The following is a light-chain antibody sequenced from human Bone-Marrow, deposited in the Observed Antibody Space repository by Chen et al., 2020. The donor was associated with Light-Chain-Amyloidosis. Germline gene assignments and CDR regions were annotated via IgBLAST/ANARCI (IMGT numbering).Light chain of an antibody. J-gene: IGLJ3*02. CDR2: NDD. CDR3: QVWDTRSDQKV. Sequence: SYVLTQPPSVSVAPGQTASLSCGGGDLASKSVPWYQQRPGQAPVLVMYNDDDRPSGIPERFSGSNSGRAATLTITRVEAGDEADYYCQVWDTRSDQKVFGGGTRLTVL. CDR1: DLASKS. V-gene: IGLV3-21*01.